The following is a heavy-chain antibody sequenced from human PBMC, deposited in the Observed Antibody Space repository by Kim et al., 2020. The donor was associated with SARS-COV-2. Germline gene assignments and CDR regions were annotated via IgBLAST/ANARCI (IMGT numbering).Heavy chain of an antibody. Sequence: ADSVQGRFTISRDNSKNTLYLQMNSLRAEDTAVYYCAREGNWNDGGGMDVWGQGTTVTVSS. J-gene: IGHJ6*02. D-gene: IGHD1-20*01. CDR3: AREGNWNDGGGMDV. V-gene: IGHV3-33*01.